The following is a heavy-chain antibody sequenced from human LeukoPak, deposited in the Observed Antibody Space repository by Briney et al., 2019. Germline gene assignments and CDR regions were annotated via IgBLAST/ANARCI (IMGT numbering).Heavy chain of an antibody. CDR3: ARIHRYCSGGACYVLDD. J-gene: IGHJ4*02. CDR2: VYYSGST. Sequence: SETLSLTCVVSGGSVSGYYWGWIRQPPGRGLEWIGYVYYSGSTNYNPSFKSRITISVDTSRNQFSLQLSSVTAADTAVYYCARIHRYCSGGACYVLDDWGQGTLVTVSS. V-gene: IGHV4-59*02. CDR1: GGSVSGYY. D-gene: IGHD2-15*01.